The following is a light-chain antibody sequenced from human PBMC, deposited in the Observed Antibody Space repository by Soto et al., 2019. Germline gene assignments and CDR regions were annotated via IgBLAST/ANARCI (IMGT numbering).Light chain of an antibody. CDR1: QSISNY. Sequence: EIQVTESPSSMYNSVGDRVTITCRASQSISNYLNWYQQKPGKAPTVLIYAASSLQSGVPSRFSGSGSVTDFTLTISSLQPEDFATYYCQQSYSTPRTFGQG. CDR3: QQSYSTPRT. CDR2: AAS. J-gene: IGKJ5*01. V-gene: IGKV1-39*01.